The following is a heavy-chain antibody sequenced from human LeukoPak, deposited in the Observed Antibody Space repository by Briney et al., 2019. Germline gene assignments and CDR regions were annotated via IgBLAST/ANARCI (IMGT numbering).Heavy chain of an antibody. CDR1: GYTFTSYG. CDR2: ISAYNGNT. V-gene: IGHV1-18*01. CDR3: ARDISYYYDSSGYYFDY. Sequence: ASVKVSCKASGYTFTSYGISWVRQAPGQGLECMGCISAYNGNTNYAQKLQGRVTMTTDTSTSTDYMELRSLRSDDTAVYYCARDISYYYDSSGYYFDYWGQGTLVTVSS. J-gene: IGHJ4*02. D-gene: IGHD3-22*01.